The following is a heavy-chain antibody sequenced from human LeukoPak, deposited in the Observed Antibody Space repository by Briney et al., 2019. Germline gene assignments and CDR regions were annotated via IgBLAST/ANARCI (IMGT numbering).Heavy chain of an antibody. D-gene: IGHD6-6*01. V-gene: IGHV3-53*01. CDR1: GFTVSSNY. CDR2: IYSGGST. Sequence: GGSLRLSCAASGFTVSSNYMSWVRQAPGKGLEWFSVIYSGGSTYYADSVKGRFTISRDNSKNTLYLQMNSLRAEDTAVYYCARSYSSSSNWFDPWGQGTLVTVSS. CDR3: ARSYSSSSNWFDP. J-gene: IGHJ5*02.